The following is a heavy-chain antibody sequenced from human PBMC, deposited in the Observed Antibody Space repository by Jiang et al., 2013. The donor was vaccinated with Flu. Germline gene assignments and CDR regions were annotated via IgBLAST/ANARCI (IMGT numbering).Heavy chain of an antibody. CDR3: ARDDRAMVRGIDY. D-gene: IGHD5-18*01. Sequence: RSLRLSCAASGFTFSSYAMHWVRQAPGKGLEWVAVISYDGSNKYYADSVKGRFTISRDNSKNTLYLQMNSLRAEDTAVYYCARDDRAMVRGIDYWGQGTLVTVSS. V-gene: IGHV3-30-3*01. CDR1: GFTFSSYA. CDR2: ISYDGSNK. J-gene: IGHJ4*02.